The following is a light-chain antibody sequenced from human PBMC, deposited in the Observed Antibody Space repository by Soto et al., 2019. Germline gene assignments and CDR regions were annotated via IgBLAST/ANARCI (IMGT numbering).Light chain of an antibody. CDR2: AVS. J-gene: IGKJ1*01. Sequence: EVVLTQSPGTLSLSPGERATLSCWASQSVSGNHLAWHQQKPGQAPRLLIYAVSRRATGIPDRFSGSGSGTDFTLTISRLEPEDFAVYYCQHYGRSPWTFGQGTKVEIK. CDR3: QHYGRSPWT. V-gene: IGKV3-20*01. CDR1: QSVSGNH.